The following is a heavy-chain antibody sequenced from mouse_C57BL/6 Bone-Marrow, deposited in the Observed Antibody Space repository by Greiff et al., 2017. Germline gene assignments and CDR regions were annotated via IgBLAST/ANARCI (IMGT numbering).Heavy chain of an antibody. D-gene: IGHD1-1*01. Sequence: VQLQQSGPELVKPGASVKLSCKASGYTFTSYDINWVKQRPGQGLEWIGWIYPRDGSTKYNEKFKGKATLTVDTSSSTAYMELHSLTSEDSAVYFCARSGPVVGYYLDYWGQGTTLTVSS. CDR2: IYPRDGST. CDR3: ARSGPVVGYYLDY. V-gene: IGHV1-85*01. J-gene: IGHJ2*01. CDR1: GYTFTSYD.